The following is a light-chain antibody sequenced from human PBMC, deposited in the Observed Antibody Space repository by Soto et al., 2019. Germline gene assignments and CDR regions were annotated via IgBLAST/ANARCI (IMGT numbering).Light chain of an antibody. Sequence: VLTQSPCALSLTEGERATLSCRASQSFSSSYLAWYQQKPGQAPTLLIYGASSRATGIPDRFSGSGSGTDFTLTISSLEPEDFAVYYCHQYGSSPPVTFCGGT. CDR2: GAS. CDR1: QSFSSSY. V-gene: IGKV3-20*01. J-gene: IGKJ4*01. CDR3: HQYGSSPPVT.